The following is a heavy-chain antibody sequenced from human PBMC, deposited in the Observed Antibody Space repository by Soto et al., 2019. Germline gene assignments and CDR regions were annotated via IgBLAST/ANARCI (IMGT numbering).Heavy chain of an antibody. CDR2: ISDSGDRT. Sequence: EVQLVESGGGLVKPGGSLRLSCAASGFTFSSCAMSWVRQAPGKGLEWVSDISDSGDRTYYADSVKGRFTISRDNSKNTLYLQMNSLRAEDTAVYYCAKPRAVAGTSFFDYWGQGTLVTVSS. CDR1: GFTFSSCA. CDR3: AKPRAVAGTSFFDY. J-gene: IGHJ4*02. V-gene: IGHV3-23*04. D-gene: IGHD6-19*01.